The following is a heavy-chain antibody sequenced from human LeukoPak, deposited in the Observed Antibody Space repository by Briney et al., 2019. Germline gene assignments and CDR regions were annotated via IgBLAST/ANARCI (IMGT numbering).Heavy chain of an antibody. Sequence: PSETLSLTCTVFGGSISSGGYYWSWIRQHPGKGLEWLGHIYYSGSTYYNPSLKSRVTISVDTSKNQFSLKLSSVTAADTAVYYCARGRYDSSGYYRLIHFDYWGQGTLVTVSS. CDR3: ARGRYDSSGYYRLIHFDY. J-gene: IGHJ4*02. D-gene: IGHD3-22*01. CDR2: IYYSGST. V-gene: IGHV4-31*03. CDR1: GGSISSGGYY.